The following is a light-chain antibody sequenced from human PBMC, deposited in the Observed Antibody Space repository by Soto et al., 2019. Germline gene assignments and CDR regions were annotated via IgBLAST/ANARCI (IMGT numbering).Light chain of an antibody. Sequence: DTVMTQSPLSLPVTPGEPASISCRSSQSLLHSNGYNYLDWYLQRPGQSPQLLIYLGSNRASGVPDRLRGRGSGTEFTLKISRVEAEDVGVEYCMQALQSTITFGQGTRLEIK. J-gene: IGKJ5*01. CDR1: QSLLHSNGYNY. CDR2: LGS. V-gene: IGKV2-28*01. CDR3: MQALQSTIT.